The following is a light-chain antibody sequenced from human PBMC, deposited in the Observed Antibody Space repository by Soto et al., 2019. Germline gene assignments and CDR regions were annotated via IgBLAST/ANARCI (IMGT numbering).Light chain of an antibody. J-gene: IGKJ4*01. V-gene: IGKV1-12*01. Sequence: DIQMTQSPSSVSASVGDGVTITCRASQGISSRLAWYQQKPGKAPNLLIYSASSLQSGVPSRFSGSGSETDFTLTIGSLQPEDFATYYCQQSNSFPLTFGGGTKVEIK. CDR2: SAS. CDR3: QQSNSFPLT. CDR1: QGISSR.